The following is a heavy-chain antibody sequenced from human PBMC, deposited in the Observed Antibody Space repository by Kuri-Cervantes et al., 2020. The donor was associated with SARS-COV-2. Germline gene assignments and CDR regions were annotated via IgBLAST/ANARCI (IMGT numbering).Heavy chain of an antibody. J-gene: IGHJ4*02. D-gene: IGHD2-15*01. CDR1: GYTFTSYG. CDR3: ARDRGYCSGGSCSHFGY. V-gene: IGHV1-18*01. CDR2: ISAYNGNT. Sequence: ASVKVSCKASGYTFTSYGISWVRQAPGQGLEWMGWISAYNGNTNYAQKFQGRVTMTRDTSTSTVYMELSSLRSEDTAVYYCARDRGYCSGGSCSHFGYWGQGTLVTVSS.